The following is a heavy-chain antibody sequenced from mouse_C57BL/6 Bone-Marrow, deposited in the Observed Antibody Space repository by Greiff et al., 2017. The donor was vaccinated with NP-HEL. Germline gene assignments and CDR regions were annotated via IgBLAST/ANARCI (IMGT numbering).Heavy chain of an antibody. J-gene: IGHJ3*01. CDR1: GYTFTSYW. V-gene: IGHV1-69*01. Sequence: VQLQQPGAELVMPGASVKLSCKASGYTFTSYWMHWVKQRPGQGLEWIGEIDPSDSYTNYNQKFKGKSTLTVDKSSSTAYMQLSSLTSEDSAVYYCARTLLLRYLFAYWGQGTLVTVSA. D-gene: IGHD1-1*01. CDR3: ARTLLLRYLFAY. CDR2: IDPSDSYT.